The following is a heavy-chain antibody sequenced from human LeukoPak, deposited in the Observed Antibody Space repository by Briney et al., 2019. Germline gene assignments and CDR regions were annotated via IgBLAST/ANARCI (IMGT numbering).Heavy chain of an antibody. J-gene: IGHJ4*02. CDR2: ISGNSNNI. CDR3: ARDRLYGDYDSNFDS. CDR1: GFTFSGYS. Sequence: GGSLRISYAASGFTFSGYSMNWVRQAPGKGLEWVSSISGNSNNIFYADSVRGRFTISRDNTKNSLYLQMNRLSADDTALYYCARDRLYGDYDSNFDSWGQGTLVTVSS. V-gene: IGHV3-21*01. D-gene: IGHD4-17*01.